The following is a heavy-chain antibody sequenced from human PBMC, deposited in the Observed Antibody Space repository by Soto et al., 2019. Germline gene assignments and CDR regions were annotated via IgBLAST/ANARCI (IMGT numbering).Heavy chain of an antibody. CDR2: INTDGSTT. V-gene: IGHV3-74*01. J-gene: IGHJ4*02. CDR3: ARDLGGRDDY. Sequence: EVQLVESGGGLLQPGGSLRLSCAASGFTFGSYWMHWVRQAPGKGLVWVSRINTDGSTTTYADSVKGRFTISRDNAKNTLYLQMGSLRVEDTAVYYCARDLGGRDDYWGQGTLVTVSS. D-gene: IGHD3-16*01. CDR1: GFTFGSYW.